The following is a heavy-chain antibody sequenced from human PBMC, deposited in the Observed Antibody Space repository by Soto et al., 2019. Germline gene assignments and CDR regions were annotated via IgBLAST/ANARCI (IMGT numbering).Heavy chain of an antibody. V-gene: IGHV4-59*01. D-gene: IGHD3-22*01. CDR1: GGSIDYYD. Sequence: SETLSLTCTVSGGSIDYYDWTWIRQPPGKGLEWIGYVSDSGSTKYNPSLRSRVTISVDTSKNRFSLKLNSVTAADTAVYYCARVGPWVPYYYDSSPYTFENWFDPWGQGTLVTVSS. CDR3: ARVGPWVPYYYDSSPYTFENWFDP. J-gene: IGHJ5*02. CDR2: VSDSGST.